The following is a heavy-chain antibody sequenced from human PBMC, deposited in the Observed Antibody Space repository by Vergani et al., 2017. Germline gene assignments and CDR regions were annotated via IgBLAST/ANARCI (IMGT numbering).Heavy chain of an antibody. CDR3: ARRSTEGARYWYFDL. V-gene: IGHV4-4*07. CDR1: GGSLSSYY. Sequence: QVQLPESGPGLVKPSETLSLTCTVSGGSLSSYYWSWIRQPAGKGLEWIGRIYTSGSTNYNPSLKSRVTMSVDTSKNQFSLKLSSVTAADTAVYYCARRSTEGARYWYFDLWGRGTLVTVSS. CDR2: IYTSGST. J-gene: IGHJ2*01. D-gene: IGHD5/OR15-5a*01.